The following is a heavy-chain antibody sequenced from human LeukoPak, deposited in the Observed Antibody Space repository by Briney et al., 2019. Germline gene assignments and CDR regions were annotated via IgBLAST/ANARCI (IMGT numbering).Heavy chain of an antibody. Sequence: GASVKVPCKASGDTFSSYAISWVRQAPGQGLEWMGRIIPIFGTANYAQKFQGRVTITTDESTSTAYMELSSLRSEDTAVYYCARVEKGGTVDYWGQGTLVTVSS. J-gene: IGHJ4*02. CDR3: ARVEKGGTVDY. CDR1: GDTFSSYA. V-gene: IGHV1-69*05. D-gene: IGHD1-1*01. CDR2: IIPIFGTA.